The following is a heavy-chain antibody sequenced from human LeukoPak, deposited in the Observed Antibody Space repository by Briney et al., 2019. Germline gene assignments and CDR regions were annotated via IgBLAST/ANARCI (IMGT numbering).Heavy chain of an antibody. J-gene: IGHJ4*02. CDR3: ARVLNYYDSSGYYFSY. V-gene: IGHV3-30-3*01. CDR1: GFTFSSYA. D-gene: IGHD3-22*01. Sequence: GGSLRLSCAASGFTFSSYAMHWVRQAPGKGLEWVAVISYDGSNKYYADSVKGRFTISRDNSKNTLYLQMNSLRAEDTAVYYCARVLNYYDSSGYYFSYWGQGTLVTVSS. CDR2: ISYDGSNK.